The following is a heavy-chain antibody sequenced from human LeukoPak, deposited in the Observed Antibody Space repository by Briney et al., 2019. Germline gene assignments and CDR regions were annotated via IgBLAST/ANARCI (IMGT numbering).Heavy chain of an antibody. CDR1: GYTFTGYY. CDR3: ARGLNNGYSSSWYVHWFDY. V-gene: IGHV1-2*02. J-gene: IGHJ5*01. Sequence: GASVKVSCRASGYTFTGYYMHWVRQAPGQGLEWMGWINPNSGGTNYAQKFQGRVTMTRDTSISTAYMELSRLRSDDTAVYYCARGLNNGYSSSWYVHWFDYWGQGTLVTVSS. D-gene: IGHD6-13*01. CDR2: INPNSGGT.